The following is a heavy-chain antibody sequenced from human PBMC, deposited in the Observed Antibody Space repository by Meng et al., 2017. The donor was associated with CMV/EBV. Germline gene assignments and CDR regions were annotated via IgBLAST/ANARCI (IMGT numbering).Heavy chain of an antibody. D-gene: IGHD6-13*01. CDR3: AKQLVYYYYGMDV. CDR2: IRYDGSNK. J-gene: IGHJ6*02. CDR1: GFTFSSYG. V-gene: IGHV3-30*02. Sequence: GESLKISCAASGFTFSSYGMHWVRQAPDKGLEWVAFIRYDGSNKYYADSVKGRFTISRDNSKNTLYLQMNSLRAEDTAVYYCAKQLVYYYYGMDVWGQGTTVTVSS.